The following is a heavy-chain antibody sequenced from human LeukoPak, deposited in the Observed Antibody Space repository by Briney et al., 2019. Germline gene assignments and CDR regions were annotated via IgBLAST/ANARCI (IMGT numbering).Heavy chain of an antibody. Sequence: GSLRLSCAASGFTVSSNYMSWVRQPPGKGLEWIGEINHSGSTNYNPSLKSRVTISVDTSKNQFSLKLSSVTAADTAVYYCARGRQWLVRRGYYYFDYWGQGTLVTVSS. CDR3: ARGRQWLVRRGYYYFDY. J-gene: IGHJ4*02. CDR2: INHSGST. CDR1: GFTVSSNY. D-gene: IGHD6-19*01. V-gene: IGHV4-34*01.